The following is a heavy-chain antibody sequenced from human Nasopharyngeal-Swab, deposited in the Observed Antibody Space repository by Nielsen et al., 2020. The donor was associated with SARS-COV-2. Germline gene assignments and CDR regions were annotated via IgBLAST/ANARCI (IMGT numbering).Heavy chain of an antibody. CDR1: GFTFSSYG. V-gene: IGHV3-33*01. D-gene: IGHD3-3*01. Sequence: GESLKIPCAASGFTFSSYGMHWVRQAPGKGLEWVAVIWYDGSNKYYADSVKGRFTISRDNSKNTLYLQMNSLRAEDTAVYYCARGPYDFWSGYPHYFDYWGQGTLVTVSS. J-gene: IGHJ4*02. CDR3: ARGPYDFWSGYPHYFDY. CDR2: IWYDGSNK.